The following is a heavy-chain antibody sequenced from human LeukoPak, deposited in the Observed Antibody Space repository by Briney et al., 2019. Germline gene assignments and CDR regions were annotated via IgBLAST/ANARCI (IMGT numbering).Heavy chain of an antibody. D-gene: IGHD3-16*01. Sequence: GGSLRLSCAASGFTFSSYGMHWVRQAPGKGLEWVAVISYDGSNKYYADSVKGRFTISRDNSKNTLYLQMNSLRAEDTAVYYCAKDLSDGRGGCTDYWGQGTLVTVSS. V-gene: IGHV3-30*18. CDR1: GFTFSSYG. J-gene: IGHJ4*02. CDR2: ISYDGSNK. CDR3: AKDLSDGRGGCTDY.